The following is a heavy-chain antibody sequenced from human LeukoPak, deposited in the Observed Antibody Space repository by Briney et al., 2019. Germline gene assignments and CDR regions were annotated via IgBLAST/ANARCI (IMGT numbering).Heavy chain of an antibody. J-gene: IGHJ4*02. CDR1: GFSFDDYT. CDR3: ARELDYYDSTGYYTPYFDH. CDR2: ISWDGGDT. Sequence: GGSLRLSCAASGFSFDDYTMHWVRQAPGKGLEWVSLISWDGGDTYYADSMKGRFTISRDNSKDSLYLQMNSLRTEDTALYFCARELDYYDSTGYYTPYFDHWGQGTLLTVSS. V-gene: IGHV3-43*01. D-gene: IGHD3-22*01.